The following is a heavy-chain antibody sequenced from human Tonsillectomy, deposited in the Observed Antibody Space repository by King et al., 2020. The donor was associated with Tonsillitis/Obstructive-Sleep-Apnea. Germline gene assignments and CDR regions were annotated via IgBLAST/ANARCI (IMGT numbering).Heavy chain of an antibody. V-gene: IGHV4-31*03. CDR2: IYYSGST. CDR3: ARTSSGYYYQDY. J-gene: IGHJ4*02. Sequence: VQLQESGPGLVKPSQTLFLTCTVSGGSISSGGYYWSWIRQHPGKGLEWIGYIYYSGSTYYNPSLKSRVTISVDTSKNQFSLKLSSVTAADTAVYYCARTSSGYYYQDYWGQGTLVTVSS. D-gene: IGHD3-22*01. CDR1: GGSISSGGYY.